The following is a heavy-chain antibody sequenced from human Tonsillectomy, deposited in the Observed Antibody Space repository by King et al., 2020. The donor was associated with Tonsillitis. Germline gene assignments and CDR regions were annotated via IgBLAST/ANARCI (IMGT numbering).Heavy chain of an antibody. Sequence: QLQESGSGLVKPSQTLSLTCAVSGVSISSGGYSWSWIRQPPGKGLECIGYIYHSGSTYYNPSLKSRVTISVDRSKNQFSLKLSSVTAADAAVYYCARSVVRGVIITGDAFDIWGQGTMVTVSS. J-gene: IGHJ3*02. D-gene: IGHD3-10*01. CDR2: IYHSGST. CDR3: ARSVVRGVIITGDAFDI. CDR1: GVSISSGGYS. V-gene: IGHV4-30-2*01.